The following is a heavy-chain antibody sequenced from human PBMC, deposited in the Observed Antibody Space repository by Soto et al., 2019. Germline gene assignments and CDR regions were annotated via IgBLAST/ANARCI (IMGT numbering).Heavy chain of an antibody. CDR1: GFTFRGSA. CDR2: IRTKANSYAT. J-gene: IGHJ6*02. D-gene: IGHD3-22*01. CDR3: AKSKPYYYDSSGYRDYGMDV. V-gene: IGHV3-73*01. Sequence: GESLKISCAASGFTFRGSAMHWVRQASGKGLEWVGRIRTKANSYATAYAASVQGRFTISRDDSKSTAYLQMNSLKTEDTAVYYCAKSKPYYYDSSGYRDYGMDVWGQGTTVTVSS.